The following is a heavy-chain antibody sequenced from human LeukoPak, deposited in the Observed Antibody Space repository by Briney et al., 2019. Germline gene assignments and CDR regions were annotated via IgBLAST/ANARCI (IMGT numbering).Heavy chain of an antibody. V-gene: IGHV3-11*01. J-gene: IGHJ4*02. CDR2: ISSSGSTI. D-gene: IGHD3-10*01. Sequence: GGSLRLSCAACGFTFSDYYMSWIRQAPGKGLEGVSYISSSGSTIYYADFVKGRLTISRDNAQNSLYLQMNSLRAEDTALYYCARERETIPMVRGVIGLENYWGQGTLVTVSS. CDR3: ARERETIPMVRGVIGLENY. CDR1: GFTFSDYY.